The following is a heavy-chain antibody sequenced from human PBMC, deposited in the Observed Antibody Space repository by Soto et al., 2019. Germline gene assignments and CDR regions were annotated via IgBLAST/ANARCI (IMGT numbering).Heavy chain of an antibody. Sequence: GGSLRLSCAASGFTFSSYALSWVRQPPGEGLEWVSGISGSGSSTYYADSVQGRFSISRDNSKNTLYLQLNSLRPEDTAVYYCAKGRAAGSGWNYYYGMDVWGQGTTVTVSS. D-gene: IGHD6-19*01. CDR1: GFTFSSYA. J-gene: IGHJ6*02. V-gene: IGHV3-23*01. CDR3: AKGRAAGSGWNYYYGMDV. CDR2: ISGSGSST.